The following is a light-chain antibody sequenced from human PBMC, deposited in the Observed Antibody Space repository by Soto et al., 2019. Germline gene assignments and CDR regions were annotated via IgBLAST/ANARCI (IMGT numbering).Light chain of an antibody. CDR1: QSVGSN. CDR2: GAS. CDR3: QQYIDCPET. Sequence: EIVMTQSPATLSVSPGERATLSCRASQSVGSNLAWYQQKPGQAPSLLISGASTRATGIPARFSGSGSGTEFTLTISSLQSEDFAVYYCQQYIDCPETFGQGTKVDIK. V-gene: IGKV3D-15*01. J-gene: IGKJ2*01.